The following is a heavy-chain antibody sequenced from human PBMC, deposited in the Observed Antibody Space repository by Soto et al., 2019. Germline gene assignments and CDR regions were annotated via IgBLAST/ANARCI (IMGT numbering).Heavy chain of an antibody. J-gene: IGHJ5*02. V-gene: IGHV1-18*04. D-gene: IGHD6-19*01. CDR1: GYTFTSYG. Sequence: ASVKVSSKASGYTFTSYGISWVRQAPGQGLEWMGWISAYNGNTNYAQKLQGRVTMTTDTSTSTAYMELRSLRSDDTAVYYCARAGAGHNWFDPWGKGXRVTVYS. CDR3: ARAGAGHNWFDP. CDR2: ISAYNGNT.